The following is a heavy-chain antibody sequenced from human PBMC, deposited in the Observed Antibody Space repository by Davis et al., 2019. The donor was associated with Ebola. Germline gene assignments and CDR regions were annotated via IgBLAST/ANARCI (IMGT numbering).Heavy chain of an antibody. CDR3: ARLGKRDGYLFDY. J-gene: IGHJ4*02. CDR1: GGSISSSNW. Sequence: SETLSLTCAVSGGSISSSNWWSWVRQPPGKGLEWIGEIYHSGSTNYNPSLKSRVTISVDKSKNQFSLKLSSVTAADTAVYYCARLGKRDGYLFDYWGQGTLVTVSS. V-gene: IGHV4-4*02. CDR2: IYHSGST. D-gene: IGHD5-24*01.